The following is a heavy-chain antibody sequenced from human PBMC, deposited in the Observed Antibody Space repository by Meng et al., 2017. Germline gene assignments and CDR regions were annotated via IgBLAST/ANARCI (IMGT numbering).Heavy chain of an antibody. V-gene: IGHV2-5*01. CDR3: AHTLLFGEFPN. CDR2: IYWNDDK. Sequence: SGPTLVKPTQTLTLTCTFSGFSLSTSGVGVGWVRQPPGKALEWLALIYWNDDKRYSPSLKSRLTITKDTSKNQVVLTMTNMDPVDTATYYCAHTLLFGEFPNWGQGTLVTVSS. CDR1: GFSLSTSGVG. D-gene: IGHD3-10*01. J-gene: IGHJ4*02.